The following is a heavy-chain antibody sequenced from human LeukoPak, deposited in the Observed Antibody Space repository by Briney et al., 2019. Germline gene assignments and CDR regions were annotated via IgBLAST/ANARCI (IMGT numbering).Heavy chain of an antibody. Sequence: SSETLSLTCAVSGYSISSGYYWGWIRQPPGKGLEWIGSIYHSGSTYYNPSLKSRVTISVDTSKNQFSLKLSSVTAADTAVYYCARLGGFHYYGSGSYTLPYYYYYMDVWGKGTTVTVSS. D-gene: IGHD3-10*01. CDR1: GYSISSGYY. CDR2: IYHSGST. V-gene: IGHV4-38-2*01. CDR3: ARLGGFHYYGSGSYTLPYYYYYMDV. J-gene: IGHJ6*03.